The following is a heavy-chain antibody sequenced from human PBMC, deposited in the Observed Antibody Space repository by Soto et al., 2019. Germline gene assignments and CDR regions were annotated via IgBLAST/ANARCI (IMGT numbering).Heavy chain of an antibody. CDR2: ISGSGGST. J-gene: IGHJ6*02. CDR1: GFTFSSYA. CDR3: AKGGYSSSRRTEYYYYGMDV. Sequence: LRLSCAASGFTFSSYAMSWVRQAPGKGLEWVSAISGSGGSTYYADSVKGRFTISRDNSKNTLYLQMNSLRAEDTAVYYCAKGGYSSSRRTEYYYYGMDVWGQGTTVTVSS. V-gene: IGHV3-23*01. D-gene: IGHD6-13*01.